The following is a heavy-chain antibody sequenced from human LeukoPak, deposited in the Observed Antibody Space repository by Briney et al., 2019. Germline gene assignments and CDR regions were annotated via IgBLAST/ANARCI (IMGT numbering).Heavy chain of an antibody. CDR2: ISTSSSYI. D-gene: IGHD6-13*01. CDR3: ANGGYTSSWYVVDY. CDR1: GFTFSSYS. J-gene: IGHJ4*02. Sequence: PGGSLRLSCAASGFTFSSYSMNWVRQAPGKGLEWVSSISTSSSYIFYADSLKGRFTISRDNSKNTLYLQMSSLRPEDTAVYYCANGGYTSSWYVVDYWGQGTLVTVSS. V-gene: IGHV3-21*01.